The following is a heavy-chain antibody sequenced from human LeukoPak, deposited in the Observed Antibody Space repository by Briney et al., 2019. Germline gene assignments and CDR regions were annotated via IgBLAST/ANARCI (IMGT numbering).Heavy chain of an antibody. Sequence: GGSLRLSCTASGFSFSAYAMMWVRQAPGKGPEWVSAIRGGGGSAFYADSVKGRFTVSRDNSKYTLFLQMNSLRAEDTAVYYCARDPNGDYIGAFDMWGPGTMVTVSS. V-gene: IGHV3-23*01. D-gene: IGHD4-17*01. J-gene: IGHJ3*02. CDR2: IRGGGGSA. CDR1: GFSFSAYA. CDR3: ARDPNGDYIGAFDM.